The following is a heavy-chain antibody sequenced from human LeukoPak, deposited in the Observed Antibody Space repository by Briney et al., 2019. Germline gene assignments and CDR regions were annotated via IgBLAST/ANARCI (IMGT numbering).Heavy chain of an antibody. CDR3: ARVATLRAGYYYYGMDV. Sequence: SETLSLTCTVSGGSISSDYWSWIRQPPGKGLEWIGYIYYSGSTNYNPSLKSRVTISVDTSKNQFSLKLSSVTAADTAVYYCARVATLRAGYYYYGMDVWGQGTTVTVSS. V-gene: IGHV4-59*01. CDR2: IYYSGST. D-gene: IGHD2-15*01. CDR1: GGSISSDY. J-gene: IGHJ6*02.